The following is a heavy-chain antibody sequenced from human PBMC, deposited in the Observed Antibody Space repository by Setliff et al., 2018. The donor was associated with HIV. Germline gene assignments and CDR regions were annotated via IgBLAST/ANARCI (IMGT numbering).Heavy chain of an antibody. CDR1: EFTNFW. CDR2: IDQHGSER. V-gene: IGHV3-7*01. J-gene: IGHJ3*02. CDR3: TRDLGYDSFDI. Sequence: GGSLSLSCSASEFTNFWMAWVRQAPGKGLEWVANIDQHGSERYYTDSVRGRFTISRDNAKNSLYLQMNSLRGEDTALYYCTRDLGYDSFDIWGQGTMVTVSS. D-gene: IGHD3-22*01.